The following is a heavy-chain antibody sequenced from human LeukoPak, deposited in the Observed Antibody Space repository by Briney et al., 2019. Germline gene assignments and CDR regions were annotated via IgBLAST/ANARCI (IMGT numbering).Heavy chain of an antibody. CDR2: IYYSGST. Sequence: SETLSLTCTVSGGSISSYYWSWIRQPPGKGLEWIGYIYYSGSTNYNPSLKSRVTISVDTSKNQFSLRLSSVTAADTAVYYCARHGTSSYYYYAMDVWGQGTTVTVSS. CDR3: ARHGTSSYYYYAMDV. V-gene: IGHV4-59*08. D-gene: IGHD1-1*01. CDR1: GGSISSYY. J-gene: IGHJ6*02.